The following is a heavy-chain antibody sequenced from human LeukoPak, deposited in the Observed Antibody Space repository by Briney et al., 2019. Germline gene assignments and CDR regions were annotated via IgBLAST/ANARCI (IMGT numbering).Heavy chain of an antibody. D-gene: IGHD1-1*01. V-gene: IGHV3-23*01. CDR2: ISGSGRST. CDR3: AKAGARGNVNWFDS. CDR1: GFSFTSYA. J-gene: IGHJ5*01. Sequence: GGSLRLSCAASGFSFTSYAMNWVRQAPGKGLEWVSAISGSGRSTYSADSVRGRFTTSRDNSKNILYLHMNNLRGEDTAVYYCAKAGARGNVNWFDSWGQGTLVTVSS.